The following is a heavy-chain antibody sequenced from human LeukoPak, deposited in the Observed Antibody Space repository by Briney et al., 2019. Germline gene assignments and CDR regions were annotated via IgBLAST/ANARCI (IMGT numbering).Heavy chain of an antibody. Sequence: NSSETLSLTCTVSGGSLSSYYWSWIRQPAGKGLEWIGRIYTSGSTNYNPSLKSRVTISVDTSKNQFSLKLSSVTAADTAVYYCARDLRPGYCSSTSCYSRGELDYWGQGTLVTVSS. CDR1: GGSLSSYY. V-gene: IGHV4-4*07. J-gene: IGHJ4*02. CDR2: IYTSGST. CDR3: ARDLRPGYCSSTSCYSRGELDY. D-gene: IGHD2-2*03.